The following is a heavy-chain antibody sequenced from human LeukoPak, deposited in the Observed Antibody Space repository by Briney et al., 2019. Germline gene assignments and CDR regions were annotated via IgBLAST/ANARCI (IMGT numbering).Heavy chain of an antibody. CDR2: INHSGST. D-gene: IGHD1-26*01. CDR1: GGSFSGYY. CDR3: ARHALPQWDYYFDY. V-gene: IGHV4-34*01. Sequence: PSETLSLTCAVYGGSFSGYYWSWIRQPPGKGLEWIGEINHSGSTNYNPSLKSRVTISVDTSKNQFSLRLSSVTAADTAVYYCARHALPQWDYYFDYWGQGTLVTVSS. J-gene: IGHJ4*02.